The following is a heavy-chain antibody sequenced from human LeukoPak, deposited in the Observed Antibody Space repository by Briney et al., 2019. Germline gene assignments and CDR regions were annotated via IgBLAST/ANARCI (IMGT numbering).Heavy chain of an antibody. CDR3: ARDVCSGGSCYSRRPDAFDI. D-gene: IGHD2-15*01. CDR1: GFTVSSNY. J-gene: IGHJ3*02. V-gene: IGHV3-66*01. CDR2: IYSGGST. Sequence: GGSLRLSCAASGFTVSSNYMSWVRQAPGKGLEWVSVIYSGGSTYYADSVKGRFTISRDNSKNTLYLQMNSLRAEDTAVYYCARDVCSGGSCYSRRPDAFDIWGQGTMVTVSS.